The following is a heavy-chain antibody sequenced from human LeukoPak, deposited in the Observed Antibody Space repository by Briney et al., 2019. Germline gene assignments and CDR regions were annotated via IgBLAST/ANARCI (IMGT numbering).Heavy chain of an antibody. Sequence: PGRSLRLSCVGSGYIFYEYAMHWVRQVPGKGLEWVSGINWKSDKIGYADSVKGRFTISRDNSKNSLYLQMNSLRVEDTALYYCAKDRYCTSSSCPIDYWGQGTMVTVSS. CDR2: INWKSDKI. CDR3: AKDRYCTSSSCPIDY. D-gene: IGHD2-2*01. CDR1: GYIFYEYA. V-gene: IGHV3-9*01. J-gene: IGHJ4*02.